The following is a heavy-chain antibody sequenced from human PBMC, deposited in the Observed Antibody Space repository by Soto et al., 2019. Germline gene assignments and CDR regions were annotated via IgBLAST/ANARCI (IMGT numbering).Heavy chain of an antibody. CDR3: ARDAGGDFWSGYYFS. V-gene: IGHV3-30-3*01. J-gene: IGHJ4*02. D-gene: IGHD3-3*01. Sequence: QVQLVESGGGVVQPGRSLRLSCAASGFTFSSYAMHWVRQAPGKGLEWVAVISYDGSNKYYADSVKGRFTISRDNSENTLYLQMNSLRAEDTAVYYCARDAGGDFWSGYYFSWGQGTLVTVSS. CDR1: GFTFSSYA. CDR2: ISYDGSNK.